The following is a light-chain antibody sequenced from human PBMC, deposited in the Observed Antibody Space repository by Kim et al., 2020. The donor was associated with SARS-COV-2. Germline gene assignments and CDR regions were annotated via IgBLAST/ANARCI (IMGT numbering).Light chain of an antibody. CDR2: KAS. Sequence: DIQVTQSPSTLSASVGDRVTITCRASQTLNKGLAWYQHKPGKAPKLLIYKASTLESGVPSRFSGSGSGTEFTLTISSLQPDDFATYFCQQNDSYSFGQGTKVDIK. J-gene: IGKJ1*01. CDR3: QQNDSYS. V-gene: IGKV1-5*03. CDR1: QTLNKG.